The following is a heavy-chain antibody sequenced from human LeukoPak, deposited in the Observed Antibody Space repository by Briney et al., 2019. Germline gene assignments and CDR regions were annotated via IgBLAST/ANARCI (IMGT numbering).Heavy chain of an antibody. J-gene: IGHJ4*02. CDR3: SKESNYDSRGYFN. Sequence: GGSLRLSCAASGFVFSSYGIHWVRQAPGKGLEWVSFIRYDGATQYYADSVKGRFTISRDNSKFTVHLLMTSLRPEDTAVYYCSKESNYDSRGYFNWGQGTLVTVSS. CDR1: GFVFSSYG. CDR2: IRYDGATQ. V-gene: IGHV3-30*02. D-gene: IGHD3-22*01.